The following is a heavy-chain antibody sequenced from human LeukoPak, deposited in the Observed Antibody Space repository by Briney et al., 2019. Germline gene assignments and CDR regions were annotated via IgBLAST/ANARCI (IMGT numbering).Heavy chain of an antibody. J-gene: IGHJ4*02. CDR1: GGSISSSSYY. Sequence: PSETLSLTCTVSGGSISSSSYYWGWIRQPPGKGLEWIGSIYYSRSTNYNPSLKSRVTMSVDKSKNQFSLKLSSVTAADTAVYYCASAEPRGIIWYPYWGQGTLVTVSS. CDR3: ASAEPRGIIWYPY. D-gene: IGHD6-13*01. V-gene: IGHV4-39*07. CDR2: IYYSRST.